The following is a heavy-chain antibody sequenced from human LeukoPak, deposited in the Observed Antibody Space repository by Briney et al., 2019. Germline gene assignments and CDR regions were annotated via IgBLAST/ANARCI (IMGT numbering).Heavy chain of an antibody. CDR1: GGSISSGSYY. V-gene: IGHV4-61*02. CDR3: ARGVPSGTYYDILTAYSPDEFDY. D-gene: IGHD3-9*01. J-gene: IGHJ4*02. Sequence: SETLSLTCTVSGGSISSGSYYWSWIRQPAGKGLEWIGRIYTSGSTNYNPSLKSRVTISVDTSKNQFSLKLSSVTAADTAVYYCARGVPSGTYYDILTAYSPDEFDYWGQGTLVTVSS. CDR2: IYTSGST.